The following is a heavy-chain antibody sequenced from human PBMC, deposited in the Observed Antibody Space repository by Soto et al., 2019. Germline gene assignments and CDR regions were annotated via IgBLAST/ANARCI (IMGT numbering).Heavy chain of an antibody. CDR1: GFTFSSYA. Sequence: GGSLRLSCSASGFTFSSYAMHWVRQAPGKGLEYVSAISSNGGSTYYADSVKGRFTISRDNSKNTLYLQMNSLRAEDTAIYYCAKDLYYFGSGNAANFDYWGQGTLVTVSS. V-gene: IGHV3-64*04. D-gene: IGHD3-10*01. CDR2: ISSNGGST. J-gene: IGHJ4*02. CDR3: AKDLYYFGSGNAANFDY.